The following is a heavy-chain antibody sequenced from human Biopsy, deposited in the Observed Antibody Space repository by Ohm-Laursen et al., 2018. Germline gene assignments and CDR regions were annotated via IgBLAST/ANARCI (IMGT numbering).Heavy chain of an antibody. Sequence: GSSVKVSCKASGYTFTGYYMHWVRQAPGQGLEWMGWINPNSGGTNYAQKFQGRVTMTRDTSISTAYMELSRLRSDDPTVYYCARGGVDTAMVENWGQGTLVTVSS. V-gene: IGHV1-2*02. CDR1: GYTFTGYY. CDR2: INPNSGGT. D-gene: IGHD5-18*01. CDR3: ARGGVDTAMVEN. J-gene: IGHJ4*02.